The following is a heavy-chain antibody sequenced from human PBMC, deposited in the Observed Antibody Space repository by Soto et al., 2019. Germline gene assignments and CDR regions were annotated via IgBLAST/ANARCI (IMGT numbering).Heavy chain of an antibody. CDR1: DGSISSYY. J-gene: IGHJ4*02. V-gene: IGHV4-59*01. D-gene: IGHD3-22*01. Sequence: SSETLSLTCTVSDGSISSYYWSWIRQSPGQGLEWIGYIYYSGSTNYNPSFKSRVTISLDTSKNQFSLKVSSVTAADTAVYYCARAPTYYYDNSGYPDGFDYWGQGTLVTTSS. CDR3: ARAPTYYYDNSGYPDGFDY. CDR2: IYYSGST.